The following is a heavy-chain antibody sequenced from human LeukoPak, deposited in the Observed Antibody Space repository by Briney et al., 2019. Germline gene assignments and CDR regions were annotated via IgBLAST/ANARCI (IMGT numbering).Heavy chain of an antibody. Sequence: SETLSLTCSVSGGSISSYYWSWIRQPPGKGLEWIGYIYYSGSTNYDPSLKSRVTISVDTSKNQFSLNLNSVTAADTAVYYCARAVYFDWMTGGYYFDYWGQGTLVTVSS. J-gene: IGHJ4*02. CDR3: ARAVYFDWMTGGYYFDY. CDR1: GGSISSYY. D-gene: IGHD3-9*01. V-gene: IGHV4-59*01. CDR2: IYYSGST.